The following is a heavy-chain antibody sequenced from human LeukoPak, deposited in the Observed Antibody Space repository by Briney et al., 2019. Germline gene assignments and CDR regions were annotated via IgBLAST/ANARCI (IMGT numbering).Heavy chain of an antibody. CDR2: IYHNGTR. CDR3: ATAPILRGEGGEHYKYGMDI. D-gene: IGHD2-2*02. J-gene: IGHJ6*02. V-gene: IGHV4-4*02. Sequence: SGTLSLTCAVSVGSISSGNWWSWVRQSPGKGVEWIGEIYHNGTRNYKPSLKRRVTISADTFKNHFSLKLTSVTAADTAVYYCATAPILRGEGGEHYKYGMDIWGQGTTVIVSS. CDR1: VGSISSGNW.